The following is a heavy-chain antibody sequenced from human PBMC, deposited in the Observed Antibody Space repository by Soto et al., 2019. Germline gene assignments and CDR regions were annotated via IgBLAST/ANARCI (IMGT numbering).Heavy chain of an antibody. Sequence: GGSLRLSCAASGFTFSSYAMHWVRQAPGKGLEWVAVISYDGSNKYYADSVKGRFTISRDNSKNTLYLQMNSLRAEDTAVYYCARDQAAAGTILSFYYYYGMDVWGQGTTVTVSS. J-gene: IGHJ6*02. D-gene: IGHD6-13*01. CDR2: ISYDGSNK. CDR3: ARDQAAAGTILSFYYYYGMDV. V-gene: IGHV3-30-3*01. CDR1: GFTFSSYA.